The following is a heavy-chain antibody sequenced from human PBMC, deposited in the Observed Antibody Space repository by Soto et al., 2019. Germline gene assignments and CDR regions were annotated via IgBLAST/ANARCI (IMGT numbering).Heavy chain of an antibody. CDR3: ARDSSSWFFDY. Sequence: QVQLVESGGGVVQPGRSLRLSCAASGFTFSSYAMHWVRQDPGKGLEWVAVISYDGSNKYYADSVKGRFTISRDNSKNTLYLQMNSLRAEDTAVYYCARDSSSWFFDYWGQGTLVTVSS. CDR1: GFTFSSYA. D-gene: IGHD6-13*01. V-gene: IGHV3-30-3*01. CDR2: ISYDGSNK. J-gene: IGHJ4*02.